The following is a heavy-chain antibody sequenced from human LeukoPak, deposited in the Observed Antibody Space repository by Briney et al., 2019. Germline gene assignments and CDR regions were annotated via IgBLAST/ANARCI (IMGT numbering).Heavy chain of an antibody. V-gene: IGHV4-39*01. CDR1: GGSISSSDYY. CDR2: IYYSGTT. J-gene: IGHJ4*02. D-gene: IGHD1-26*01. CDR3: ARRGGGSYGGYFDY. Sequence: PSETLSLTCTVSGGSISSSDYYWGWIRQPPGKGLEWIASIYYSGTTHYNPSHQSRVTMSVDTSKNQFSLKLSSVTAADTAVYYSARRGGGSYGGYFDYWGQGTLVTVSS.